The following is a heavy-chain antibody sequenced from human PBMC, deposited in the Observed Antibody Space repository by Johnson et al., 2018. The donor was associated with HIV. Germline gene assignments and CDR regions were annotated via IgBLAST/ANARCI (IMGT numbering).Heavy chain of an antibody. CDR2: IYSDGST. CDR1: GFTVSSNY. J-gene: IGHJ3*02. CDR3: ASVPMIVVLDGAFDI. Sequence: VQLVESGGGLVQPGGSLRLSCAASGFTVSSNYMSWVRQAPGKGLEWVSVIYSDGSTYYADSVKGRFTISRDNSKNTLYLQMNSLRAEDTAVYYCASVPMIVVLDGAFDIWGQGTMVTVSS. V-gene: IGHV3-66*01. D-gene: IGHD3-22*01.